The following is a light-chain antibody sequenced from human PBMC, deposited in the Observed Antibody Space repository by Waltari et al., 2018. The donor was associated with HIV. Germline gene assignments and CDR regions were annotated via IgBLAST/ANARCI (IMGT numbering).Light chain of an antibody. CDR1: QSVLYSSNNKNY. V-gene: IGKV4-1*01. J-gene: IGKJ2*01. Sequence: DIVMTQSPDSLTVFLGERATLNCKSSQSVLYSSNNKNYLAWYKQKAGQPPKLLIYWASTRESGVPDRFSASGSGTDFSLTISSLQAEDVAVYYCQQYYSTPYTFGQGTKLEIK. CDR3: QQYYSTPYT. CDR2: WAS.